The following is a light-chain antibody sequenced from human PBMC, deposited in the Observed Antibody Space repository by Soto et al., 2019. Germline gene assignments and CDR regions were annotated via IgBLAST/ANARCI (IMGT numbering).Light chain of an antibody. CDR1: QRIRNA. CDR3: LQHNSYPLT. CDR2: AAS. Sequence: DIQMTQSPSSLSASVGDRVTITCRARQRIRNALGWYQQTPGKAPKRLISAASTLHSGVPSRFSCSGSGTEFTLTISSLQPEDFATYYCLQHNSYPLTFGQGTRLEIK. V-gene: IGKV1-17*01. J-gene: IGKJ2*01.